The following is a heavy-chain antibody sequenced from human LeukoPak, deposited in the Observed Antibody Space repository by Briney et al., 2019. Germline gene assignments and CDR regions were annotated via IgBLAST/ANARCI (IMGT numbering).Heavy chain of an antibody. J-gene: IGHJ4*02. CDR2: LYSGGST. D-gene: IGHD6-13*01. CDR1: GFTVSSTY. CDR3: VRDPPDPPYTSGWYGH. Sequence: GGSLRLSCAASGFTVSSTYMSWVRQAPGKGLEWVSTLYSGGSTHYADSVKGRFTISRDNSKNTLYLQMNSLRAEDTAVYYCVRDPPDPPYTSGWYGHWGQGTLVTVSS. V-gene: IGHV3-53*01.